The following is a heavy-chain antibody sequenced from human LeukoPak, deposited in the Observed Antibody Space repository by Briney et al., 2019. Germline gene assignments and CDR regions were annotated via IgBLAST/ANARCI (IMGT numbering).Heavy chain of an antibody. D-gene: IGHD3-10*01. CDR1: GVTFSSYC. Sequence: WGSLTLSCAASGVTFSSYCMHWVRQAPGKGLEWVAFIRYDGSNKYYPDSVKGRLTVSRANYKNTLYLQMNSLRAEDTAVYYCAKAELWFGELSPYYFDYWGQGKLVTVSS. CDR3: AKAELWFGELSPYYFDY. CDR2: IRYDGSNK. V-gene: IGHV3-30*02. J-gene: IGHJ4*02.